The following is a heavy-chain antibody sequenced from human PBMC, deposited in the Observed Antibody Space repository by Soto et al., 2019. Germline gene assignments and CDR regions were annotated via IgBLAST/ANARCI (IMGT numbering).Heavy chain of an antibody. D-gene: IGHD6-13*01. J-gene: IGHJ4*02. Sequence: ASVKVSCKASGYTFTSYAMNWVRQAPGQRLEWMGWINGGNGDTKYSQRFQDRVTITRDTSANTVYMELSSLTSEDTAIYYCARGPLSIYSADFRWGRGTPVTAYS. V-gene: IGHV1-3*01. CDR2: INGGNGDT. CDR1: GYTFTSYA. CDR3: ARGPLSIYSADFR.